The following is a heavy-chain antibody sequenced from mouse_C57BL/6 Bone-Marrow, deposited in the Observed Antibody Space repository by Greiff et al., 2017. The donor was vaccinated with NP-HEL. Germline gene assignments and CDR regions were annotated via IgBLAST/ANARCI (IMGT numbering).Heavy chain of an antibody. J-gene: IGHJ4*01. V-gene: IGHV5-6*01. CDR1: GFTFSSYG. CDR2: ISSGGSYT. D-gene: IGHD3-2*02. CDR3: ARLRLAMDY. Sequence: EVQLVESGGDLVKPGGSLKLSCAASGFTFSSYGMSWVRQTPDKRLEWVATISSGGSYTYYPDSVKGRFTISRDNAKNTLYLQMSSLKSEDTAMYYCARLRLAMDYWGQGTSVTVSS.